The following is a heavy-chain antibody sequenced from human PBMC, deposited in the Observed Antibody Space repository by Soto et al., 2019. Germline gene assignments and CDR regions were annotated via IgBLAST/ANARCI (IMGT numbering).Heavy chain of an antibody. Sequence: EVQLLEAGGGLVQPGGSLRLSCAASGFTFSSYAMSWVRQAPGKGLEWVSAISGSGGSTYYADSVKGRFTISRDNSKNRLYLKMNSLRAEGTAVYYCAKAVGAARPGARNWGQGTLVTVSS. V-gene: IGHV3-23*01. CDR1: GFTFSSYA. CDR2: ISGSGGST. J-gene: IGHJ4*02. CDR3: AKAVGAARPGARN. D-gene: IGHD6-6*01.